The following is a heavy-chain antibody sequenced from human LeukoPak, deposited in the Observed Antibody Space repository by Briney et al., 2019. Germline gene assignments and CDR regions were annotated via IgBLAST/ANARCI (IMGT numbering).Heavy chain of an antibody. D-gene: IGHD6-13*01. CDR2: ISGSGST. CDR3: AKQYSSSWHYFDY. J-gene: IGHJ4*02. V-gene: IGHV3-23*01. CDR1: GFTFSSYA. Sequence: GGSLILSCAASGFTFSSYAMSWVRQAPGKGLEWVSAISGSGSTYYADSVKGRFTISRDNSKNTLYLQMNSLRAEDTAVYHCAKQYSSSWHYFDYWGQGTLVTVPS.